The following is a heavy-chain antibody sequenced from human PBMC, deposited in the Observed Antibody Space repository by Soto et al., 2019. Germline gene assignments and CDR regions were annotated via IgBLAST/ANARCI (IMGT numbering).Heavy chain of an antibody. D-gene: IGHD1-26*01. J-gene: IGHJ4*02. Sequence: QVQLVQSGAEVKKPGSSVKVSRKASGGTFGSYGISWVRQAPGQGLEWMGSIIPIFGTANYAQNFQGRVTITAGESTSTVYMALSSLRSEDTAVYYCAREGFSGSYFGYWGQGTLVTVSS. CDR3: AREGFSGSYFGY. V-gene: IGHV1-69*18. CDR2: IIPIFGTA. CDR1: GGTFGSYG.